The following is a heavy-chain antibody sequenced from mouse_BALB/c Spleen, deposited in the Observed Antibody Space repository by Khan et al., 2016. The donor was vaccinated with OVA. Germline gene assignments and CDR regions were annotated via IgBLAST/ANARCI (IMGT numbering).Heavy chain of an antibody. CDR1: GDSITSGY. D-gene: IGHD2-14*01. J-gene: IGHJ3*01. Sequence: EMQLQESGPSLVKPSQTLSLTCSVTGDSITSGYWNWIRKFPGNKLEYMGHIIYTGSTYYNPSLKSRISITRHTSENQYYLQLNSVTDEDTATYYCARSTYRFAFVYWGQGTLVTVSA. CDR3: ARSTYRFAFVY. V-gene: IGHV3-8*02. CDR2: IIYTGST.